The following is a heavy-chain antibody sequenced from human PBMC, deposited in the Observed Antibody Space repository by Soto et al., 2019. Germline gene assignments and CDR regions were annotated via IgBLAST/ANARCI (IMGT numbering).Heavy chain of an antibody. V-gene: IGHV3-23*01. J-gene: IGHJ4*02. CDR1: GFTFSNYA. D-gene: IGHD2-21*02. CDR3: GKGCLGGGYCFFLAL. CDR2: IGVSGNSR. Sequence: GGSLRLSCAASGFTFSNYAMSWVRQAPGKGLEWVSGIGVSGNSRYYVDSVKGRFTISRDNSKNTLYLQMNSLRAEDTAVYFCGKGCLGGGYCFFLALWGLGTLVTVSS.